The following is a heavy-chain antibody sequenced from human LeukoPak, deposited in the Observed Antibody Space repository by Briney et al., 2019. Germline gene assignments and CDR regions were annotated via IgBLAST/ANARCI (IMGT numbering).Heavy chain of an antibody. CDR1: GGSISSNNW. Sequence: SETLSLTCAVSGGSISSNNWWSWVRQPPGKGLEWIGEIYHSGSTNYNPSLKSRVTISVDTSKNQFSLKLSSVTAADTAVYYCARQRGAQLDNWFDPWGQGTLVTVSS. D-gene: IGHD1-26*01. V-gene: IGHV4-4*02. CDR2: IYHSGST. CDR3: ARQRGAQLDNWFDP. J-gene: IGHJ5*02.